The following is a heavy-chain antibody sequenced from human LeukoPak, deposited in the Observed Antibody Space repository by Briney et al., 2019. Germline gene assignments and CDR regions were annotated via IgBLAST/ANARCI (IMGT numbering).Heavy chain of an antibody. CDR2: IYSGGCT. CDR3: ASTYYYDSSGYLH. J-gene: IGHJ4*02. Sequence: PGGSLRLSCAASGFTVSSNYMSWVRQAPGKGLEWVSVIYSGGCTYYADSVKGRFTISRDNSKNTLYPQMNSLRAEDTAVYYCASTYYYDSSGYLHWGQGTLVTVSS. V-gene: IGHV3-66*01. CDR1: GFTVSSNY. D-gene: IGHD3-22*01.